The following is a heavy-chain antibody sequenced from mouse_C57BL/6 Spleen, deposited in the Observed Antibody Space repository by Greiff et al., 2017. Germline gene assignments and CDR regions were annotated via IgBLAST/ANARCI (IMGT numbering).Heavy chain of an antibody. V-gene: IGHV14-3*01. Sequence: EVQLQQSVAELVRPGASVKLSCTASGFNIKNTYMHWVKQRPEQGLEWIGRIDPANGNTKYAPKFQGKATITADTSSNTAYLQLSSLTSADTAIYYCASLYGSSPAWFAYWGQGTLVTVSA. CDR2: IDPANGNT. J-gene: IGHJ3*01. CDR3: ASLYGSSPAWFAY. D-gene: IGHD1-1*01. CDR1: GFNIKNTY.